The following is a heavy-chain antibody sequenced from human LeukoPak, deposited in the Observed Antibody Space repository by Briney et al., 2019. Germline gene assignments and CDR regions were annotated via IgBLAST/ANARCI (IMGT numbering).Heavy chain of an antibody. Sequence: GASVKVSCKASGYTFTSYGISWVRQAPGQGLEWMGWISAYNGNTNYAKKLQGRVTMTIDTSTSTAYMELRSLRSDDTAVYYCARVEQWLVQGDVDYWGQGTLVTVSS. J-gene: IGHJ4*02. CDR3: ARVEQWLVQGDVDY. CDR1: GYTFTSYG. D-gene: IGHD6-19*01. V-gene: IGHV1-18*01. CDR2: ISAYNGNT.